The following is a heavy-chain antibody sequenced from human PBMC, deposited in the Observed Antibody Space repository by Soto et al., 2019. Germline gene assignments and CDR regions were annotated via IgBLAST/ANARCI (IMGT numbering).Heavy chain of an antibody. D-gene: IGHD4-4*01. J-gene: IGHJ4*02. CDR3: ARDTTVTTGYFDY. CDR2: ISGSGGST. CDR1: GFTFSSYA. Sequence: GGSLRLSCAASGFTFSSYAMSWVRQAPGKGLEWVSAISGSGGSTYYADSVKGRFTISRDNSKNTLYLQMNSLRAEDTAVYYCARDTTVTTGYFDYWGQGTLVNVSS. V-gene: IGHV3-23*01.